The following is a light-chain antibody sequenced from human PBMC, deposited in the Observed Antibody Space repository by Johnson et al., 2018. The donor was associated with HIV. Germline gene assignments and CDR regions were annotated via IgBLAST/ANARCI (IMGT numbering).Light chain of an antibody. CDR2: ENN. CDR1: SSNIGNNY. V-gene: IGLV1-51*02. CDR3: GTWDSRLSAYV. J-gene: IGLJ1*01. Sequence: QSVLTQPPSVSAAPGQKVTISCSGSSSNIGNNYVSWYQQLPGTAPKLLIYENNKRPSGIPDRFSGSSSVTSATLGITGLQTGDEADYYCGTWDSRLSAYVFGSGTKGTVL.